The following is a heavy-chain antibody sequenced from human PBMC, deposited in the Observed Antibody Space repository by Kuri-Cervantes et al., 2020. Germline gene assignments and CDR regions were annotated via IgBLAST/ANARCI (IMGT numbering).Heavy chain of an antibody. CDR1: GGSISSGSYY. J-gene: IGHJ4*02. Sequence: ETLSLTCTVSGGSISSGSYYMSWVRQAPGKGLEWVSVIYSDGSTYYADSVKDRFTISRDNSKNTLYLQMSSLRAEDTAVYYCANWDAPQYYFDYWGQANLTVSS. CDR2: IYSDGST. CDR3: ANWDAPQYYFDY. V-gene: IGHV3-66*01. D-gene: IGHD7-27*01.